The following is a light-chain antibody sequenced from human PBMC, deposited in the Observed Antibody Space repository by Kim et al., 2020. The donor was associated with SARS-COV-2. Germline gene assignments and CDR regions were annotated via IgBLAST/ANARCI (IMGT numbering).Light chain of an antibody. Sequence: QSVPISCTGTSSDVGGYNYVSWYQQHPGKAPKLMIYGVSKRPSGVPDRFSGSKSGNTASLTVSGLQAEDEADYYCSSYAGSNNLYVFGTGTKVTVL. J-gene: IGLJ1*01. CDR3: SSYAGSNNLYV. V-gene: IGLV2-8*01. CDR1: SSDVGGYNY. CDR2: GVS.